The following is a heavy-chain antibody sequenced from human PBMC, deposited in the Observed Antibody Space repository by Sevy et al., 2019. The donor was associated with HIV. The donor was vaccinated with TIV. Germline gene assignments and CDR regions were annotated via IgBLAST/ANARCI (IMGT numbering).Heavy chain of an antibody. D-gene: IGHD2-21*01. J-gene: IGHJ3*02. CDR1: GDSVSSNSAA. Sequence: SQTLSLTCAISGDSVSSNSAAWNWIRQSPSRGLEWLGRTYYRSKWYNDYAVSVKSRITINPDTSKNQFSLQLNSVTPEDTAVYYCARVIRTYCGGDYDRVDAFDIWGQGTMVTVSS. CDR3: ARVIRTYCGGDYDRVDAFDI. V-gene: IGHV6-1*01. CDR2: TYYRSKWYN.